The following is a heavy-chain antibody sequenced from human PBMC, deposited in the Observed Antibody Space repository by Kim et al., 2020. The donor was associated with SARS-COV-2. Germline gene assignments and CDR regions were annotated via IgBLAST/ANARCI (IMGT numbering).Heavy chain of an antibody. J-gene: IGHJ4*02. Sequence: SETLSLTCTVSGGSISSYYWSWIRQPPGKGLEWIGYIYYSGSTNYNPSLKSRVTISVDTSKNQFSLKLSSVTAADTAVYYCARVPALRDVQEVSIGHFDYWGQGTLVTVSS. CDR1: GGSISSYY. CDR2: IYYSGST. D-gene: IGHD6-6*01. V-gene: IGHV4-59*13. CDR3: ARVPALRDVQEVSIGHFDY.